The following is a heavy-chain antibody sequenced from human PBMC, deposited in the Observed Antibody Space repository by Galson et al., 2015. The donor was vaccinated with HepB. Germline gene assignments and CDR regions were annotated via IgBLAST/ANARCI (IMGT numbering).Heavy chain of an antibody. Sequence: SVKVSCKASGGTFGTFVISWVRQAPGQGLEWMGGIIPVLGAAKYAQKFQGRVTITADESTSKVYMEVSSLRSEDTAVYYCARDPSDYGSNSAWGQGTLVTVSS. CDR1: GGTFGTFV. CDR2: IIPVLGAA. D-gene: IGHD4-23*01. V-gene: IGHV1-69*13. J-gene: IGHJ5*02. CDR3: ARDPSDYGSNSA.